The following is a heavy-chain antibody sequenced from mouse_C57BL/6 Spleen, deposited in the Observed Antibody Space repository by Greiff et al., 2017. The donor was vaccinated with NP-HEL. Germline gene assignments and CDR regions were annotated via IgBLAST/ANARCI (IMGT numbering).Heavy chain of an antibody. D-gene: IGHD2-4*01. CDR2: ISSGGSYT. J-gene: IGHJ3*01. CDR1: GFTFSSYG. V-gene: IGHV5-6*01. Sequence: EVQGVESGGDLVKPGGSLKLSCAASGFTFSSYGMSWVRQTPDKRLEWVATISSGGSYTYYPDSVKGRFTISRDNAKNTLYLQMSSLKSEDTAMYYCARQDYDPAWFAYWGQGTLVTVSA. CDR3: ARQDYDPAWFAY.